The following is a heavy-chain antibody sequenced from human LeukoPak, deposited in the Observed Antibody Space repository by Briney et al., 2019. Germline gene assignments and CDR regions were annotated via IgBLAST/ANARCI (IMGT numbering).Heavy chain of an antibody. V-gene: IGHV1-69*01. CDR3: ARDTVTTLSRYYYGMDV. Sequence: ASVKVSCTASGGTFSSYAISWVRQAPGQGLEWMGGIIPIFGTANYAQKFQGRVTITADESTSTAYMELSSLRSEDTAVYYCARDTVTTLSRYYYGMDVWGQGTTVTVSS. D-gene: IGHD4-17*01. CDR1: GGTFSSYA. CDR2: IIPIFGTA. J-gene: IGHJ6*02.